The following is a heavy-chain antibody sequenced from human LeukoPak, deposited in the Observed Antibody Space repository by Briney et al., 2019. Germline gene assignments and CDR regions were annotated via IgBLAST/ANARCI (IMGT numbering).Heavy chain of an antibody. CDR2: IKQDGSEK. V-gene: IGHV3-7*01. Sequence: PGGSLRLSCAASGFTFSSYWMSWVRQAPGKGLEWGANIKQDGSEKYYVDSVKGRFTISRDNAKNSLYLQMNSLRAEDTAVYYCARTHWPTVTTHVCPDYWGQGTLVTVSS. D-gene: IGHD4-17*01. J-gene: IGHJ4*02. CDR3: ARTHWPTVTTHVCPDY. CDR1: GFTFSSYW.